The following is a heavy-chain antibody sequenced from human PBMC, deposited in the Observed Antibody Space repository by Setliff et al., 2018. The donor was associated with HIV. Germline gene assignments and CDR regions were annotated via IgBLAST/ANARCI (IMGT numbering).Heavy chain of an antibody. D-gene: IGHD6-13*01. CDR3: ARGYSSSWYDS. Sequence: SETLSLTCTVSDASISNYHWSWIRQPPGKGLEWIGYIYYSGSTNYNPSLKSRVTISIDTSTNQFSLKLSSVTAADTAVYYCARGYSSSWYDSWGQGTLVTVSS. CDR1: DASISNYH. CDR2: IYYSGST. J-gene: IGHJ5*01. V-gene: IGHV4-59*08.